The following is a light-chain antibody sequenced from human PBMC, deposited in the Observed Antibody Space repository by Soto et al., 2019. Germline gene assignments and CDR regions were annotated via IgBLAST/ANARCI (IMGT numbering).Light chain of an antibody. CDR2: AAS. J-gene: IGKJ1*01. Sequence: DIQMTQSPSSLSASVGDRVTITCRSSQSIDRSLNWYQQKPGEAPNLLIYAASGLQTGVPSQFSGGASGTDFTLTISSVQLDDFATYYCQQSYTTPWTFGQGTKVEMK. CDR3: QQSYTTPWT. V-gene: IGKV1-39*01. CDR1: QSIDRS.